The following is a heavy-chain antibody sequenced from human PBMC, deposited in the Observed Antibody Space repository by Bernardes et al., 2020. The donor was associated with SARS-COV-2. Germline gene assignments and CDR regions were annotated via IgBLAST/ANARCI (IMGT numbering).Heavy chain of an antibody. J-gene: IGHJ6*02. V-gene: IGHV3-7*03. CDR1: GFTFSSYW. Sequence: GGSLRLSCAASGFTFSSYWMSWVRQAPGKGLEWVANIKQDGSEKYYVDSVKGRFTISRDNAKNSLYLQMNSLRAEDTAVYYCARGDFWSGYYYPLRNYYYYGMDVWGQGTTVTVSS. D-gene: IGHD3-3*01. CDR3: ARGDFWSGYYYPLRNYYYYGMDV. CDR2: IKQDGSEK.